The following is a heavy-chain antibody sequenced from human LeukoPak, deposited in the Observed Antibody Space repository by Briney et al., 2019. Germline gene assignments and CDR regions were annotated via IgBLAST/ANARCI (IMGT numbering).Heavy chain of an antibody. CDR1: GGSISSYY. Sequence: PSETLSLTCTVSGGSISSYYWSWIRQPPGKGLEWIGYIYYSGSTNYNPSLKSRVTMSVDTSKNQFSLKLSSVTAADTAVYYCARDTLRSSDNWFDPWGQGTLVTVSS. V-gene: IGHV4-59*12. CDR3: ARDTLRSSDNWFDP. D-gene: IGHD6-13*01. J-gene: IGHJ5*02. CDR2: IYYSGST.